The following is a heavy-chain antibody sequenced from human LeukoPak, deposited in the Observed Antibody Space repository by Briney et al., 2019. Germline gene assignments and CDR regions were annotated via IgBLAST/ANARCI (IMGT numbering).Heavy chain of an antibody. J-gene: IGHJ4*02. CDR1: GGSFSGYY. CDR2: INHSGST. V-gene: IGHV4-34*01. Sequence: PSETLSLTCAVYGGSFSGYYWSWIRQPPGKGLEWIGEINHSGSTNYNPSLKSRVTISVDTSKNQFSLKLSSVTAADTAVYYCARGMGMAYLTFDYWGQGTLVTVSS. CDR3: ARGMGMAYLTFDY. D-gene: IGHD5-24*01.